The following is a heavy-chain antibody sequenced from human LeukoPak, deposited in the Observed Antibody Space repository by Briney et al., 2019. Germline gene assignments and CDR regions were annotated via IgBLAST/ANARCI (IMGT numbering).Heavy chain of an antibody. V-gene: IGHV4-38-2*02. D-gene: IGHD1-1*01. CDR1: GYSISSGYY. CDR3: ARGVERGYFDY. J-gene: IGHJ4*02. CDR2: IYHSGST. Sequence: SETLSLTCTVSGYSISSGYYWGWIRQPPGKGLEWIGSIYHSGSTYYNPSLKSRVTISEDTSKNQFSLKLSSVTAADTAVYYCARGVERGYFDYWGQGTLVTVSS.